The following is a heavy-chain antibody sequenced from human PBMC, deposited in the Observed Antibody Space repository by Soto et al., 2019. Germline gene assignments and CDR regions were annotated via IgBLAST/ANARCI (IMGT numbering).Heavy chain of an antibody. CDR3: ARVSCTSTSCLYYFDS. Sequence: GSLRLSCTASGFTFGDYAMSGFRQAPGKGLEWVGFVRSKDFGGTRDYAASVKGRVTISRDDSKSIAYLQMNSLKSEDTAMYYCARVSCTSTSCLYYFDSWGQGTLVTVSS. V-gene: IGHV3-49*03. CDR2: VRSKDFGGTR. J-gene: IGHJ4*02. CDR1: GFTFGDYA. D-gene: IGHD2-2*01.